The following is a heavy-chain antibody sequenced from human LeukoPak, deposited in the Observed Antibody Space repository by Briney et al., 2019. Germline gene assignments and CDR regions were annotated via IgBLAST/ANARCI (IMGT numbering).Heavy chain of an antibody. CDR2: IYYSGST. CDR1: GGSISSYY. V-gene: IGHV4-59*01. D-gene: IGHD3-16*02. J-gene: IGHJ3*02. CDR3: ARDNGPTDAFDI. Sequence: SETLSLTCTVSGGSISSYYRGWIRQPPGKGLKWIGYIYYSGSTNYNPSLKSRVTISVDTSKNQFSLKLSSVTAADTAVYYCARDNGPTDAFDIWGQGTMVTVSS.